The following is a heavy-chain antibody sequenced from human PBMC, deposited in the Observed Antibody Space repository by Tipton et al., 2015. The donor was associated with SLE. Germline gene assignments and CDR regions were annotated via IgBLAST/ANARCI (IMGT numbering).Heavy chain of an antibody. D-gene: IGHD3-22*01. CDR1: GGSISSGIAY. Sequence: TLSLTCTVSGGSISSGIAYWSWVRQPPGKGLEWIGNIYESGHTFLNPSLKSRVTISVYTSKNEFSLKLSSVTAADTAVYYCARDEYRYDGTGYHLLDHFDYWGQGTLVTVSS. CDR3: ARDEYRYDGTGYHLLDHFDY. J-gene: IGHJ4*02. CDR2: IYESGHT. V-gene: IGHV4-39*07.